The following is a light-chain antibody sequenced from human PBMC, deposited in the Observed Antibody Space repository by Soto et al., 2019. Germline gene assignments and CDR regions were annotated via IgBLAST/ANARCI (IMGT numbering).Light chain of an antibody. CDR2: GNS. V-gene: IGLV1-40*01. CDR1: SSNIGAGYD. Sequence: QSVLTQPPSVSGAPGQRVTISCTGSSSNIGAGYDVHWYQQLPGTAPKLLIYGNSNRPSGVTDRFSGSKSGTSASLAITGLKAEDEAYYYCQSYDSSLSGSVVFGGGTKLTVL. J-gene: IGLJ2*01. CDR3: QSYDSSLSGSVV.